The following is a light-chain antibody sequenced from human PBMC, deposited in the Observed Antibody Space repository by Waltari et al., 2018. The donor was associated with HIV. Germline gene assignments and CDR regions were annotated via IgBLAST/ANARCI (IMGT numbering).Light chain of an antibody. CDR1: SSDVGGYNY. V-gene: IGLV2-14*01. Sequence: QSALTQPASVSGSPGQSITISCTGTSSDVGGYNYVSWSQQNPGKAPKLMIYEVSNRPSGVSNRFSGSKSGNTASLTIAGLQAEDEADYYCSSYTSSSTLEGVVFGGGTKLTVL. CDR2: EVS. J-gene: IGLJ2*01. CDR3: SSYTSSSTLEGVV.